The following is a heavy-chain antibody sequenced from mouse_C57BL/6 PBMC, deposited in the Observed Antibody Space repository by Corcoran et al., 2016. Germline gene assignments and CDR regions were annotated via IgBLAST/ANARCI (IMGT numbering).Heavy chain of an antibody. CDR1: GYTFTTYG. J-gene: IGHJ4*01. Sequence: QIQLVQSGPELKKPGETVKISCKASGYTFTTYGMGWVKQAPGKGLKWMGWINTYSGVPTYADDFKGRFAFSLETSASTTYLQINNLKNEDTATYFCARSRDYPYAMDYWGQGTSVTVSS. CDR2: INTYSGVP. V-gene: IGHV9-3*01. D-gene: IGHD2-13*01. CDR3: ARSRDYPYAMDY.